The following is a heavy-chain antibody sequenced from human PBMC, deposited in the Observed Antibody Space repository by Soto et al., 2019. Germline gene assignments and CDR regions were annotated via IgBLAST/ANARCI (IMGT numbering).Heavy chain of an antibody. J-gene: IGHJ4*02. CDR3: AKERSIAALFDY. D-gene: IGHD6-6*01. V-gene: IGHV3-23*01. CDR1: GFTFSSYA. Sequence: GGSLRLSCAASGFTFSSYAMSRVRQAPGEGLGWVSAISGSGGSTYYADSVKGRFTISRDNSKNTLYLQMNSLRAEDTAVYYCAKERSIAALFDYWGQGTLVTVSS. CDR2: ISGSGGST.